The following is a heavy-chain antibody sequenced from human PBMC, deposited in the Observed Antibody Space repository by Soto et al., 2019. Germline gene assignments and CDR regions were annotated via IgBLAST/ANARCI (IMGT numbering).Heavy chain of an antibody. V-gene: IGHV1-18*01. J-gene: IGHJ6*02. CDR3: ARKGYIVNFGLDV. Sequence: QVQLVQSGAEAKRPGASVKVSCKASGYTFTNYDVAWVRRAPGPGLQWMGWISFSKGKTYYEQSFQGRVTMTTDTVTTTGYMEVRSLRSDDTAVYYCARKGYIVNFGLDVWGQGTTVTVAS. D-gene: IGHD5-12*01. CDR2: ISFSKGKT. CDR1: GYTFTNYD.